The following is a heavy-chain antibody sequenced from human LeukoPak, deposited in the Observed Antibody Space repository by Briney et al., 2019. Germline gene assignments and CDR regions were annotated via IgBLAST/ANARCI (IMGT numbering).Heavy chain of an antibody. J-gene: IGHJ4*02. CDR1: GFTFSSYG. D-gene: IGHD3-22*01. Sequence: GGSLRLSCAASGFTFSSYGMSWVRQAPGKGLEWVSAISGSGGSTYYADSVKGRFTISRDNAKNSLYLQMNSLRAEDTAVYYCARYHSGYDYWGQGTMVTVSS. CDR2: ISGSGGST. CDR3: ARYHSGYDY. V-gene: IGHV3-23*01.